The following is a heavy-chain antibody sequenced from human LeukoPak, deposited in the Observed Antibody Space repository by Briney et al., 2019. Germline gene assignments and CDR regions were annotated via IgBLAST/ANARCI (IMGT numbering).Heavy chain of an antibody. CDR2: ISSSGSTI. D-gene: IGHD2-2*01. CDR1: GFTFSDYY. V-gene: IGHV3-11*01. J-gene: IGHJ6*03. CDR3: ARAGNSVVVPAAIVHYYYYMDV. Sequence: GGSLRLSCAASGFTFSDYYMSWIRQAPGKGLEWVSYISSSGSTIYYADSVKGRFTISRDNAKNSLYLQMNSLRAEDTPVYYCARAGNSVVVPAAIVHYYYYMDVWGKGTTVTVSS.